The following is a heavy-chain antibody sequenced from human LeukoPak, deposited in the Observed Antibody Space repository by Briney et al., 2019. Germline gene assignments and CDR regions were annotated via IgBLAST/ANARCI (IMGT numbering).Heavy chain of an antibody. CDR1: EFTFSNYA. CDR3: AKDTKTTAPFWFDY. V-gene: IGHV3-23*01. CDR2: ISGSGGST. D-gene: IGHD4-11*01. J-gene: IGHJ4*02. Sequence: GGSLRLSCAASEFTFSNYAMNWVRQAPAKGLEWVSAISGSGGSTYYADSVKGRFTISRDNSKNTLYLQMNSLRAEDTAIYYCAKDTKTTAPFWFDYWGQGTPVTVSS.